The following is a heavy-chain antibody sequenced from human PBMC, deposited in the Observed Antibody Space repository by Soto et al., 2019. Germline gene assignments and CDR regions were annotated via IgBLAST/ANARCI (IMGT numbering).Heavy chain of an antibody. Sequence: QVQLVQSGAEVKKPGSSVKVSCKASGGTFSSYTISWVRQAPGQGLEWMGRIIPILGIANYAQKFQGRVTITADKSTSTACMELSSLRSEDTAVYYCASSLVVVAATGWFDPWGQGTLVTVSS. CDR1: GGTFSSYT. CDR2: IIPILGIA. J-gene: IGHJ5*02. CDR3: ASSLVVVAATGWFDP. D-gene: IGHD2-15*01. V-gene: IGHV1-69*02.